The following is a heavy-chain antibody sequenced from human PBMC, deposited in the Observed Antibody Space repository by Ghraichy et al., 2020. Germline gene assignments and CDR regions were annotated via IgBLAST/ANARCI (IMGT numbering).Heavy chain of an antibody. J-gene: IGHJ3*02. CDR1: GFTFSSYD. Sequence: GGSLRLSCAASGFTFSSYDMHWVRQATGKGLEWVSAIGTAGDTYYPGSVKGRFTISRENAKNSLYLQMNSLRAGDTAVYYCARKARVDTAMDDAFDIWGQGTMVTVSS. CDR3: ARKARVDTAMDDAFDI. D-gene: IGHD5-18*01. V-gene: IGHV3-13*01. CDR2: IGTAGDT.